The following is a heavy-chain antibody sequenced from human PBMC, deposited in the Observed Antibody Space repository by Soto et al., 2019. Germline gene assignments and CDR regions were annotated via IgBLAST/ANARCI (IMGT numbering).Heavy chain of an antibody. CDR1: GFTFSIFA. CDR2: ISGSSDIT. CDR3: ATQDFRGTTGTT. J-gene: IGHJ4*02. Sequence: GSLRLSCAASGFTFSIFAMGWVRQAPGKGLEWVSLISGSSDITYYANSVKGRFTISRDNSKNTLYLQINSLRAEDTAVYFCATQDFRGTTGTTWGQGTLVTVSS. V-gene: IGHV3-23*01. D-gene: IGHD1-1*01.